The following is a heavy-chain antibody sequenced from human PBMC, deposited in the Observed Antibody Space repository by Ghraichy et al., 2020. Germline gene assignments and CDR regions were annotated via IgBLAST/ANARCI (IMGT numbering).Heavy chain of an antibody. J-gene: IGHJ6*02. CDR2: INHSGST. CDR3: ARGRSYGYVRNYGMDV. D-gene: IGHD5-18*01. CDR1: GGSFSGYY. V-gene: IGHV4-34*01. Sequence: SETLSLTCAVYGGSFSGYYWSWIRQPPGTGLAWIGEINHSGSTNYNPSLKSRVTISVDTSKNQFSLKLSSVTAADTAVYYCARGRSYGYVRNYGMDVWGQGTTVTVSS.